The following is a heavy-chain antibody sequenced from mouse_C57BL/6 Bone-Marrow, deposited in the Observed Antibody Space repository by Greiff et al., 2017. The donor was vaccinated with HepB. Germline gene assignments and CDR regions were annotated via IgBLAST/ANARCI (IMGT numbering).Heavy chain of an antibody. CDR3: TTYGKYDDAMDY. CDR1: GFNIKDYY. J-gene: IGHJ4*01. Sequence: VQLQQSGAELVRPGASVKLSCTASGFNIKDYYMHWVKQRPEQGLEWIGRIDPEDGDTEYAPKFQGKATMTADTSSNTAYPQLSSLTSEDTAVYYCTTYGKYDDAMDYWGQGTSVTVSS. D-gene: IGHD2-1*01. V-gene: IGHV14-1*01. CDR2: IDPEDGDT.